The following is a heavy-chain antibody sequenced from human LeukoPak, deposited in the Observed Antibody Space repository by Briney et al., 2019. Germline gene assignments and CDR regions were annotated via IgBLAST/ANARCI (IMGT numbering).Heavy chain of an antibody. J-gene: IGHJ4*02. CDR3: ARGNGDYVSLFDY. CDR2: INSDGRST. CDR1: GFTFRSYW. Sequence: GGSLRLSCAASGFTFRSYWMHWVRQAPGKGLLWVSRINSDGRSTNYADSVKGRFTISSDNAKNTLNLQMNGLRAEDTALYYCARGNGDYVSLFDYWGQGTLVTVSS. V-gene: IGHV3-74*01. D-gene: IGHD4-17*01.